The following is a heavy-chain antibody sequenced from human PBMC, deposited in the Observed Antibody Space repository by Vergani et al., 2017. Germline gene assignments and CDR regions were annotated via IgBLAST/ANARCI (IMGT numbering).Heavy chain of an antibody. Sequence: QVQLVQSGAEVKKPGSSVKVPCKASGGTFSSYAISWVRQAPGQGLEWMGGIIPIFGTANYAQKFQGRVTITADESTSTAYMELSSLRSDDTAVYYCARNRGITGTTSRFDLWGRGTLVTVSS. CDR3: ARNRGITGTTSRFDL. CDR2: IIPIFGTA. J-gene: IGHJ2*01. V-gene: IGHV1-69*01. D-gene: IGHD1-7*01. CDR1: GGTFSSYA.